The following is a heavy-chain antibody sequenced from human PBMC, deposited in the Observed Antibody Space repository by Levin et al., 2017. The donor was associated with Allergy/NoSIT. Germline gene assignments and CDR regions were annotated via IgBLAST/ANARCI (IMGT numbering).Heavy chain of an antibody. CDR1: GFTFSSYA. Sequence: GDSLKISCAASGFTFSSYAMSWVRQAPGKGLEWVSAISGSGGSTYYADSVKGRFTISRDNSKNTLYLQMNSLRAEDTAVYYCASPLTMVRGVRNPGLFGMDVWGQGTTVTVSS. V-gene: IGHV3-23*01. CDR2: ISGSGGST. CDR3: ASPLTMVRGVRNPGLFGMDV. J-gene: IGHJ6*02. D-gene: IGHD3-10*01.